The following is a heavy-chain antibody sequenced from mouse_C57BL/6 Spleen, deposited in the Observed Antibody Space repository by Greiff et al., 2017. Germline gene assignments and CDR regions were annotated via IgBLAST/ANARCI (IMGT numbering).Heavy chain of an antibody. CDR3: ARWVYGSGDVGHDFDY. Sequence: VQLQQSGAELMKPGASVKLSCKATGYTFTGYWLEWVKQRPGHGLEWIGEILPGSGSTNYNEKFKGKATFTVDTSSNTAYMQLSSLPIEDSAIYYCARWVYGSGDVGHDFDYWGQGTTLTVSS. CDR1: GYTFTGYW. D-gene: IGHD1-1*01. CDR2: ILPGSGST. J-gene: IGHJ2*01. V-gene: IGHV1-9*01.